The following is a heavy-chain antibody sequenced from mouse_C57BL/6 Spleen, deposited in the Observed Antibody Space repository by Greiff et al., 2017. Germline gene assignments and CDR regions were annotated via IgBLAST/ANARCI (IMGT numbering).Heavy chain of an antibody. V-gene: IGHV5-4*01. CDR2: ISDGGSYT. J-gene: IGHJ4*01. CDR1: GFTFSSYA. D-gene: IGHD2-4*01. CDR3: ARDPFYDYDRDYAMDY. Sequence: EVHLVESGGGLVKPGGSLKLSCAASGFTFSSYAMSWVRQTPEKRLEWVATISDGGSYTYYPDNVKGRFTISRDNAKNNLYLQMSHLKSEDTAMYYCARDPFYDYDRDYAMDYWGQGTLVTVSS.